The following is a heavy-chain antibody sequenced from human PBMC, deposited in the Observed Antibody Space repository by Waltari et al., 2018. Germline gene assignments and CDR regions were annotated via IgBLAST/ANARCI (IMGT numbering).Heavy chain of an antibody. CDR3: ARGGWGFYLDD. D-gene: IGHD7-27*01. V-gene: IGHV3-21*01. Sequence: EVQLVESGGGLVKPGGSLRLSCAAYGFHFSSYSMNWVSQSPGKGLEWVSSISSTGSYTHYADSVKGRFSISRDNAKNSLYLQMNSLRAEDTAVYYCARGGWGFYLDDWGQGTLVT. CDR2: ISSTGSYT. J-gene: IGHJ4*02. CDR1: GFHFSSYS.